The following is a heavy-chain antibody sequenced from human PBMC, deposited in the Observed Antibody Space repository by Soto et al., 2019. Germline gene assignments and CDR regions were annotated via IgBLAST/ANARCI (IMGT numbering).Heavy chain of an antibody. CDR1: GGTFSSYF. CDR3: ARETPSAAAAYYYYGLDV. V-gene: IGHV1-69*01. Sequence: QVQLVQSGAEVKKAGSSVKVSCKVSGGTFSSYFINWVRQAPGQGLEWVGGIIPVFGTASCAEKFQGRVTITADESTSTAYLELSSLRPDDTAVYYCARETPSAAAAYYYYGLDVWGQGTTVTVPS. J-gene: IGHJ6*02. CDR2: IIPVFGTA. D-gene: IGHD6-13*01.